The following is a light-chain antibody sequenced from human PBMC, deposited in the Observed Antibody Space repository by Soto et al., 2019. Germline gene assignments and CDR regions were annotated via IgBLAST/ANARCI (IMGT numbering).Light chain of an antibody. Sequence: DIQMTQSPSSLSAFVGDRVTITCRASQSINDWLAWYQQKPGKAPQLLIYKASILLSGVPSRFSGSGSGTEFPPTISSLQPDDFATYYCQQYDTYYTFGQGTKLEIK. CDR3: QQYDTYYT. CDR1: QSINDW. V-gene: IGKV1-5*03. J-gene: IGKJ2*01. CDR2: KAS.